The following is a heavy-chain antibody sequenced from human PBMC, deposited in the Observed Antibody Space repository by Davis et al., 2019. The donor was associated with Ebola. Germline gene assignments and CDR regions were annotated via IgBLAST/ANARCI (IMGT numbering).Heavy chain of an antibody. J-gene: IGHJ4*02. D-gene: IGHD6-13*01. V-gene: IGHV4-39*07. CDR2: IDHSGST. CDR1: GGSISSSSYY. Sequence: MPSETLSLTCTVSGGSISSSSYYWSWIRQALGKGLEWIGEIDHSGSTNYNPSLKSRLTISVDTSKNQFSLKVSSVTAADTAVYYCARGALIAAAGTGKDFDYWGQGTLVTVSS. CDR3: ARGALIAAAGTGKDFDY.